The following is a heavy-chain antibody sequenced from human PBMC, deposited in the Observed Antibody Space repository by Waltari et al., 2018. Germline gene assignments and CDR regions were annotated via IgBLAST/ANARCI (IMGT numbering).Heavy chain of an antibody. CDR1: SGSISIPDYF. CDR2: VSYRGLT. V-gene: IGHV4-30-4*01. J-gene: IGHJ4*01. D-gene: IGHD1-1*01. Sequence: QVQLQESGPGLVKPSQTLTLTCDVSSGSISIPDYFWSWIRQAPGKGLEWIGSVSYRGLTYYHPSLESRVTMSVDTSKNQFSLKLTSVTAADAAVYYCARTTFVRYFDFWGHGTLVTVSS. CDR3: ARTTFVRYFDF.